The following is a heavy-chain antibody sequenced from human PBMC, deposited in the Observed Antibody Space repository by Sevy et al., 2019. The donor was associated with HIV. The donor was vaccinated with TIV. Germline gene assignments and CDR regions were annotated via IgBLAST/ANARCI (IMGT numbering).Heavy chain of an antibody. CDR3: ARPRIVGASNDAFDI. V-gene: IGHV5-51*01. CDR2: IYPGDSDT. D-gene: IGHD1-26*01. Sequence: GESLKISCTGSGYSFTTYWIGWVRQMPGKGLEYMGIIYPGDSDTRYSPPFQGQVTISADKSTSPAYLQWSSLKASDTAIYYCARPRIVGASNDAFDIWGQGTVVTVSS. CDR1: GYSFTTYW. J-gene: IGHJ3*02.